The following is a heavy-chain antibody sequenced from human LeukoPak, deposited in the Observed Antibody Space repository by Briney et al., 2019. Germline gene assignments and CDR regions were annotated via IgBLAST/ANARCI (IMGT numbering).Heavy chain of an antibody. J-gene: IGHJ4*02. V-gene: IGHV1-58*02. D-gene: IGHD3-10*01. Sequence: SVKVSCMASGFTFTSSTIQWGRQDRGQRLEWIGWIVVGSGNTNYAQKFQERVIITRDMSTTTVYMELSSLRSEDTAVYYCAGTPWFGELTLDYWGQGTLVTVSS. CDR3: AGTPWFGELTLDY. CDR1: GFTFTSST. CDR2: IVVGSGNT.